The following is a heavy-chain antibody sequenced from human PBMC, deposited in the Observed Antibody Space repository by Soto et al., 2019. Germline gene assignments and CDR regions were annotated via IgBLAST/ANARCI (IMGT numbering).Heavy chain of an antibody. Sequence: QVQLVQSGAEVKKPGSSVKVSCKASGGTFSSYTISWVRQAPGQGLEWMGRIIPILGIANYAQKFQGRVTITADKSTSTAYMELSSLRSEDTAVYYCARTSDHGYNPGYWGQGTLVTVSS. CDR1: GGTFSSYT. D-gene: IGHD5-12*01. CDR3: ARTSDHGYNPGY. J-gene: IGHJ4*02. CDR2: IIPILGIA. V-gene: IGHV1-69*02.